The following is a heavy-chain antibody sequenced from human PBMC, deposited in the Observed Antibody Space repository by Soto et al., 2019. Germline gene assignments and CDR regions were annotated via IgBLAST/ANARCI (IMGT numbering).Heavy chain of an antibody. CDR2: IYHSGST. CDR1: GGSISSSNW. J-gene: IGHJ4*02. V-gene: IGHV4-4*02. CDR3: AKTRGITGTLYYFDY. Sequence: SETLSLTCAVSGGSISSSNWWSWVRQPPGKGLEWIGEIYHSGSTNYNPSLKSRVTISVDKSKNQFSQKLSSVTAADTAVYYCAKTRGITGTLYYFDYWGQGTLVT. D-gene: IGHD1-20*01.